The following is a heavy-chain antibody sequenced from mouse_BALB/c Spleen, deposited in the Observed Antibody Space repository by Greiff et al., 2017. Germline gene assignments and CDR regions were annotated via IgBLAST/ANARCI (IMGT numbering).Heavy chain of an antibody. CDR1: GYTFTSYY. CDR2: INPSNGGT. D-gene: IGHD1-2*01. Sequence: VQLQQSGAELVKPGASVKLSCKASGYTFTSYYMYWVKQRPGQGLEWIGEINPSNGGTNFNEKFKSKATLTVDKSSSTAYMQLSSLTSEDSAVYYCTRWDYGYVGWFAYWGQGTLVTVSA. J-gene: IGHJ3*01. CDR3: TRWDYGYVGWFAY. V-gene: IGHV1S81*02.